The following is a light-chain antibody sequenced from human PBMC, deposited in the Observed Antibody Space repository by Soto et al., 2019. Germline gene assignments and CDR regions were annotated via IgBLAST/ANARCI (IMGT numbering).Light chain of an antibody. CDR1: QSLLHSSGYNY. J-gene: IGKJ1*01. CDR3: MQPLQTPWT. Sequence: DIVMTQSPLSLRVTPGEPASISCRSSQSLLHSSGYNYLHWYLQKPGQSPQLLISLGSDRASGVPDRFSGSGSGTDFTLKITRVEAEDVGVYYCMQPLQTPWTFGPGTKVEIK. CDR2: LGS. V-gene: IGKV2-28*01.